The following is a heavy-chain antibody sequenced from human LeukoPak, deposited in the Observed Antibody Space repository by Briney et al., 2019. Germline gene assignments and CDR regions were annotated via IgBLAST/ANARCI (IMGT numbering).Heavy chain of an antibody. V-gene: IGHV1-18*01. Sequence: ASVKVSCKASGYTFTSYGISWVRQAPGQGLEWMGWISAYNGSTNYAQKLQGRVTMTTDTSTSTAYMELRSLRSDDTAVYYCARADRVSIAYYFDYWGQGTLVTVSS. CDR2: ISAYNGST. J-gene: IGHJ4*02. D-gene: IGHD3-3*01. CDR3: ARADRVSIAYYFDY. CDR1: GYTFTSYG.